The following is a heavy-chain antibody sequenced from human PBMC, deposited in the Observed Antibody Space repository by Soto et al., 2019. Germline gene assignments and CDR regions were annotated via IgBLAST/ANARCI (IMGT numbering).Heavy chain of an antibody. D-gene: IGHD2-15*01. CDR2: INEDGSEI. CDR1: EFSFSSHW. V-gene: IGHV3-7*01. CDR3: ARELLRLWSFDI. Sequence: EGQLVESGGDLVQPGGSLRLSCAASEFSFSSHWMHWVRQAPGKGLEWVANINEDGSEIYYVDSVKGRFTISRDNAKNSLYLQMNSLRAEDTAVYYCARELLRLWSFDIWGQGTMVTVSS. J-gene: IGHJ3*02.